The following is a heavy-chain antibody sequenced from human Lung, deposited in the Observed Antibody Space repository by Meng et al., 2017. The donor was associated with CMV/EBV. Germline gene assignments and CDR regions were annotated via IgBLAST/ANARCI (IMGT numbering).Heavy chain of an antibody. D-gene: IGHD2-2*01. CDR1: GGTFSSYA. J-gene: IGHJ6*02. V-gene: IGHV1-69*10. Sequence: SVKVSCKASGGTFSSYAISWVRQAPGQGLEWMGGIIPILGIANYAQKFQGRVTITADKSTSTAYMELSSLRSEDTAVYYCASLGYCSSTSCPFYYYYGREVWXQENXVTVSS. CDR2: IIPILGIA. CDR3: ASLGYCSSTSCPFYYYYGREV.